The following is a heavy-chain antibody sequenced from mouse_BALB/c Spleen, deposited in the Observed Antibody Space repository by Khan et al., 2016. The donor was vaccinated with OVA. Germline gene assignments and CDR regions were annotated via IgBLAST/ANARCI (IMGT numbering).Heavy chain of an antibody. Sequence: QVQLQQSGAELVRPGVSVKISCKGSGYTFTDYAMHWVKQSHAKSLEWIGVISTYYGDASYNQKFKGKASMTVDKSSTTAYMELARLTSEDSAIYYCARDYGSSYRYFDVWGAGTTVTVSS. D-gene: IGHD1-1*01. CDR3: ARDYGSSYRYFDV. CDR2: ISTYYGDA. V-gene: IGHV1S137*01. CDR1: GYTFTDYA. J-gene: IGHJ1*01.